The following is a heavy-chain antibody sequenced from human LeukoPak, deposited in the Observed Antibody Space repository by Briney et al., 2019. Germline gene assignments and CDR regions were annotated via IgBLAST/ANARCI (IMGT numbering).Heavy chain of an antibody. CDR1: GGSISNYY. J-gene: IGHJ4*02. D-gene: IGHD3-22*01. CDR2: MFYSGRT. Sequence: SETLSLTCTVSGGSISNYYWSGIRQTPGKGREGMGSMFYSGRTHYNPSLKSRVTISVDTSKNQFSLTLSPVTAADPAVYYCARLTPAETYHYDSSGYYRTASFDYWGQGTLVTVSS. V-gene: IGHV4-59*08. CDR3: ARLTPAETYHYDSSGYYRTASFDY.